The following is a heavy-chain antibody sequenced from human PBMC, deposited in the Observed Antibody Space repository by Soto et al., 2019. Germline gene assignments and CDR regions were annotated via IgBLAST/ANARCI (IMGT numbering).Heavy chain of an antibody. Sequence: EVQVLESGGGLVQPGGSLRLSCAASGFTFNNYAMTWVRQAPGKGLEWVSAISGSGDTAYYADSVRGRFTISRDNSKNTLYQKFNSLRTEDTDVYYCTKRVGVAATPRGKGNYFAHWGQGKLVTDSS. D-gene: IGHD2-15*01. CDR2: ISGSGDTA. CDR1: GFTFNNYA. CDR3: TKRVGVAATPRGKGNYFAH. J-gene: IGHJ4*02. V-gene: IGHV3-23*01.